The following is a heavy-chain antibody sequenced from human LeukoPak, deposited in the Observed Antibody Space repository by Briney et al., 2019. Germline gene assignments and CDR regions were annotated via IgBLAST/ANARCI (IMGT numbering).Heavy chain of an antibody. CDR2: IQYGGSNK. Sequence: PGGSLRLSCAASGFTFSSYGVHWVRQAPGKGLEWVAFIQYGGSNKYYADSVKGRFTISRDNSKNTLYLQMNILRVEDTAVYYCAKEPYYYDTSGSPKAVDYWGQGALVTVSS. CDR1: GFTFSSYG. V-gene: IGHV3-30*02. CDR3: AKEPYYYDTSGSPKAVDY. D-gene: IGHD3-22*01. J-gene: IGHJ4*02.